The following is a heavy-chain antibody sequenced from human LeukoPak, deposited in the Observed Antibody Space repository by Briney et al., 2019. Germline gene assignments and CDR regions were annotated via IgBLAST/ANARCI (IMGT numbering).Heavy chain of an antibody. CDR2: INPSGGST. J-gene: IGHJ4*02. V-gene: IGHV1-46*01. CDR1: GYTFTSYY. CDR3: AREARPCSSTSCPPVFDY. D-gene: IGHD2-2*01. Sequence: GASVKVSCKASGYTFTSYYMHWVRQAPGQGLEWMGIINPSGGSTSYAQKFQGRVTMTRDMSTSTVYMELSSLRSEDTAVYYCAREARPCSSTSCPPVFDYWGQGTLVTVSS.